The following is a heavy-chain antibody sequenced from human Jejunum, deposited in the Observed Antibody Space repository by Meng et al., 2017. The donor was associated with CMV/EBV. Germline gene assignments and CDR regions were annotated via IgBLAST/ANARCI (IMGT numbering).Heavy chain of an antibody. Sequence: WVRQMPGKGLEWMGIIFPADSDTKYSPSFQGQVTISVDKSTSTAYLQWSSLQASDTAIYFCARHGLGGCRGGRCYTSFHYYGMDVWGQGTTVTVSS. CDR3: ARHGLGGCRGGRCYTSFHYYGMDV. V-gene: IGHV5-51*01. D-gene: IGHD2-15*01. CDR2: IFPADSDT. J-gene: IGHJ6*02.